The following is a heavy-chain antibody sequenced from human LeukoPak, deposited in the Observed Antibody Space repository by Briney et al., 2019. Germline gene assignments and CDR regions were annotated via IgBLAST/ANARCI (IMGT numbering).Heavy chain of an antibody. CDR1: GFTFDNND. CDR3: VRQPDSARYGFDY. CDR2: IGSAGYT. D-gene: IGHD1-14*01. J-gene: IGHJ4*02. V-gene: IGHV3-13*01. Sequence: GGSLRLSCEVSGFTFDNNDMHWVSHTTGKGLEWVSAIGSAGYTYYADSVRGRFTITRDNAKQSLYLQMNSLRVEDTAVYHCVRQPDSARYGFDYWGRGTQVTVSS.